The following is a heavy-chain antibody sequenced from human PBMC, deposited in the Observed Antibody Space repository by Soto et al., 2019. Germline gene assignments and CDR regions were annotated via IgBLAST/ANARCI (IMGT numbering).Heavy chain of an antibody. J-gene: IGHJ6*02. CDR2: IYYSGST. Sequence: SETLSLTCTVSGGSISSYYWSWIRQPPGKGLEWIGYIYYSGSTNYNPSLKSRVTISVDTSKNQFSLKLSSVTAADTAVYYCARIPYGDYYYYGMDVWGQGTTVTVSS. D-gene: IGHD4-17*01. V-gene: IGHV4-59*01. CDR1: GGSISSYY. CDR3: ARIPYGDYYYYGMDV.